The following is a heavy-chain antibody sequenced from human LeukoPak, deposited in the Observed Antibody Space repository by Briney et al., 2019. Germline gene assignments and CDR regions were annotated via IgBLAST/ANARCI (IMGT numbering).Heavy chain of an antibody. CDR2: ISYDGSNK. J-gene: IGHJ4*02. V-gene: IGHV3-30*03. CDR1: GFTFSSYG. D-gene: IGHD3-22*01. Sequence: GRSLRLSCAASGFTFSSYGMHWVRQAPGKGPEWVAVISYDGSNKYYADSVKGRFTISRDNSKNTLYLQMNSLRAEDAAVYYCASPYYDSSGYKVFLGYWGQGTLVTVSS. CDR3: ASPYYDSSGYKVFLGY.